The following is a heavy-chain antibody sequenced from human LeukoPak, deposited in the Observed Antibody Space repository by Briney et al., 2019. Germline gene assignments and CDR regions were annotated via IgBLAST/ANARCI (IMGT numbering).Heavy chain of an antibody. CDR1: GFTFSNAW. CDR3: AKEPIYDFWSGYSFDY. Sequence: PGGSLRLSCAASGFTFSNAWMSWVRQAPGKGLEWVSAISGSGGSTYYADSVKGRFTISRDNSKNTLYLQMNSLRAEDTAVYYCAKEPIYDFWSGYSFDYWGQGTLVTVSS. V-gene: IGHV3-23*01. CDR2: ISGSGGST. J-gene: IGHJ4*02. D-gene: IGHD3-3*01.